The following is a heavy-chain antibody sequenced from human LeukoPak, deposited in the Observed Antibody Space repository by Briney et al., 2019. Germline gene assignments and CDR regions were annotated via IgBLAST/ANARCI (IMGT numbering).Heavy chain of an antibody. J-gene: IGHJ6*04. CDR1: GFTFSSYE. CDR2: ISSSGSTI. CDR3: AELGITMIGGV. V-gene: IGHV3-48*03. Sequence: PGGSLGLSCAASGFTFSSYEMNWVRQAPGKGLEWVSCISSSGSTIYYADSVKGRFTISRDNAKNSLYLQMNSLRAEDTAVYYCAELGITMIGGVWGKGTTVTISS. D-gene: IGHD3-10*02.